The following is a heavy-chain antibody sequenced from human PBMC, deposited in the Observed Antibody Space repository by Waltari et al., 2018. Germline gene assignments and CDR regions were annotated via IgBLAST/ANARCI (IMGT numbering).Heavy chain of an antibody. CDR3: ARLYGDYVYAFDI. D-gene: IGHD4-17*01. J-gene: IGHJ3*02. CDR2: IKQDGSEK. V-gene: IGHV3-7*01. Sequence: EVQLVESGGGLVQPGGSLRLSCAASGFPFSSYWRSWVRQAPGKGLEWVANIKQDGSEKYYVDSVKGRFTISRDNAKNSLYLQMNSLRAEDTAVYYCARLYGDYVYAFDIWGQGTMVTVSS. CDR1: GFPFSSYW.